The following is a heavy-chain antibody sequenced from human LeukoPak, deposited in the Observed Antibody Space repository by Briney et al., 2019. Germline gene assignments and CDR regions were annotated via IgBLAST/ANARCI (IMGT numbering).Heavy chain of an antibody. Sequence: GGSLRLSCAASGFTFSSYAMSSVRQAPGKGLEWVSAISGSGGSTYYADSVKGRFTISRDNSKNTLYLQMNSLRAEDTAVYYCAKAGYSSSWYSVFDYWGQGTLVTVSS. D-gene: IGHD6-13*01. CDR2: ISGSGGST. CDR3: AKAGYSSSWYSVFDY. V-gene: IGHV3-23*01. J-gene: IGHJ4*02. CDR1: GFTFSSYA.